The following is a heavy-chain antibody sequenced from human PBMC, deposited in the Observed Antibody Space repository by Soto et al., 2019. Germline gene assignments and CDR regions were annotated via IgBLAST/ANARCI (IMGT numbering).Heavy chain of an antibody. Sequence: SVKVSCKASGGTFSSHAISWVRQAPGQGLEWMGGIIPIFGTANYAQKFQGRVTITADESTSTAYMELSSLRSEDTAVYYCALTSDIVATISYPPGGPFYFDYWGQGTLVTVSS. J-gene: IGHJ4*02. CDR2: IIPIFGTA. V-gene: IGHV1-69*13. D-gene: IGHD5-12*01. CDR1: GGTFSSHA. CDR3: ALTSDIVATISYPPGGPFYFDY.